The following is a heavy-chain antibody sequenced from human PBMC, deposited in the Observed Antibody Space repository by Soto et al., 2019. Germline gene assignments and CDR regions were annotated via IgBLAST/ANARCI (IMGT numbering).Heavy chain of an antibody. J-gene: IGHJ6*03. Sequence: GASVKVSCKASGYTLTSYDINWVRQATGQGLEWMGWMNPNSGNTGYAQKFQGRVTMTRNTSISTAYMELSSLRSEDTAVYYCARGGGGYCSSTSCHCYYYYFMDVCGKGTTVTVSS. CDR2: MNPNSGNT. D-gene: IGHD2-2*01. V-gene: IGHV1-8*01. CDR1: GYTLTSYD. CDR3: ARGGGGYCSSTSCHCYYYYFMDV.